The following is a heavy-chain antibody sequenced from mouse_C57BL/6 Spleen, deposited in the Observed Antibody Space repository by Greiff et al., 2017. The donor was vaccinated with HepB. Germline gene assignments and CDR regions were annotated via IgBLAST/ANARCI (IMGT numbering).Heavy chain of an antibody. J-gene: IGHJ3*01. CDR1: GYAFSSSW. V-gene: IGHV1-82*01. CDR3: ARDSSGYWFAY. CDR2: IYPGDGDT. Sequence: VHLVESGPELVKPGASVKISCKASGYAFSSSWMNWVKQRPGKGLEWIGRIYPGDGDTNYNGKFKGKATLTADKSSSTAYMQLSSLTSEDSAVYFCARDSSGYWFAYWGQGTLVTVSA. D-gene: IGHD3-2*02.